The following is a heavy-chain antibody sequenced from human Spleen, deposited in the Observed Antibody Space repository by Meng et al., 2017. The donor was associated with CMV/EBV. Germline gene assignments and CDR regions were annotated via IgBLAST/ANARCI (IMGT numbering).Heavy chain of an antibody. Sequence: ASVKVSCKASGYTFSNYDINWVRQAPGQGLDWMGWINSNTGDTGYAQKFQGRVTITRNTSTNTVYMDLSSLRFEDTAVYYCARDRMIRPDYFDYWGQGTLVTVSS. V-gene: IGHV1-8*03. J-gene: IGHJ4*02. D-gene: IGHD3-22*01. CDR1: GYTFSNYD. CDR2: INSNTGDT. CDR3: ARDRMIRPDYFDY.